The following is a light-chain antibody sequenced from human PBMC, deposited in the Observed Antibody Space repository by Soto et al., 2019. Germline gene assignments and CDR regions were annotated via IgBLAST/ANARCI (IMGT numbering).Light chain of an antibody. Sequence: QSALTQPASVSGSPGQSITISCTGTTSDIGGYNFVSWYQQHPGKAPKLLIYDVRNRPSGVSNRFSGSKSGNMASLTISGLQAEDEADYYCNSYRTISTYVFGSGTKVTVL. V-gene: IGLV2-14*01. CDR3: NSYRTISTYV. CDR1: TSDIGGYNF. J-gene: IGLJ1*01. CDR2: DVR.